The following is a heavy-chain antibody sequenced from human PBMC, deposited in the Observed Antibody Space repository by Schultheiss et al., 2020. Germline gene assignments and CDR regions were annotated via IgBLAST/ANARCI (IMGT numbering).Heavy chain of an antibody. D-gene: IGHD5-18*01. CDR1: GYTFTSYG. J-gene: IGHJ6*02. Sequence: GESLKISCKASGYTFTSYGISWVRQAPGQGLEWMGWINPNSGGTNYAQKFQGRVTMTRDTSISTAYMELSRLRSDDTAVYYCARGIITPRDSYGPYYYYGMDVWGQGTTVTVYS. CDR2: INPNSGGT. V-gene: IGHV1-2*02. CDR3: ARGIITPRDSYGPYYYYGMDV.